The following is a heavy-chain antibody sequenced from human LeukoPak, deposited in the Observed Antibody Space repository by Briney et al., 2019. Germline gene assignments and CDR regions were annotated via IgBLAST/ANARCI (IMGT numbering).Heavy chain of an antibody. Sequence: GGSLRLSCAASGFTFSSYWMSWVRQAPGKGREWVANIKQEGSEKYYVESVKGRFTIARDNSKNSLYLQMNSLRAEDTAVYYCARRGRGTSLYYYYYYMDVWGKGTTVTVSS. D-gene: IGHD2-2*01. CDR1: GFTFSSYW. CDR3: ARRGRGTSLYYYYYYMDV. CDR2: IKQEGSEK. J-gene: IGHJ6*03. V-gene: IGHV3-7*01.